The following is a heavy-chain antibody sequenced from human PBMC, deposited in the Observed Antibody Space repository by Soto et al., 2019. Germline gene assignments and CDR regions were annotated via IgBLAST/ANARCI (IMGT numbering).Heavy chain of an antibody. J-gene: IGHJ4*01. Sequence: GGSLRLSCEASGFTFNYFEMHWVRQAPGKGLEWVAVVSPEQTSKLYSESVKGRFTVSRDNSQSTLYLQMDSLTPDDTAIYYCARDMFRGVPDYFDYWGHGTLVTVSS. CDR2: VSPEQTSK. V-gene: IGHV3-30-3*01. CDR3: ARDMFRGVPDYFDY. D-gene: IGHD3-10*01. CDR1: GFTFNYFE.